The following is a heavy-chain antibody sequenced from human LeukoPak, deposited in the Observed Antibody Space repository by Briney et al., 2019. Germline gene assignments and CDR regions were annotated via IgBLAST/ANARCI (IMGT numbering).Heavy chain of an antibody. J-gene: IGHJ3*02. CDR1: GFTFSSYA. D-gene: IGHD3-22*01. CDR2: ISGSGGST. V-gene: IGHV3-23*01. CDR3: AKDGRPGLTVVALDAFDI. Sequence: PGGSLRLSCAASGFTFSSYAMSWVRQAPGKGLEWVSAISGSGGSTYYADSVKGRFTISRDNSKNTLYLQMNSLRAEDTAVYYCAKDGRPGLTVVALDAFDIWGQGTMVIVSS.